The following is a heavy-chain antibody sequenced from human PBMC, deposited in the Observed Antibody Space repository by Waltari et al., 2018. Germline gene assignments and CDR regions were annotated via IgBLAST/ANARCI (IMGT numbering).Heavy chain of an antibody. CDR2: ISYDGSKK. CDR1: GFRFNSFA. D-gene: IGHD5-12*01. V-gene: IGHV3-30*07. Sequence: QAQLVESGGGAVQPGRSLRLSCAASGFRFNSFALHWVRQAPGKGPEWLAVISYDGSKKFYAESVKGRFTISRDNSKNVVYLQVDSLRPEDTAVYYCARDGYSGHLDPWGQGTLVTVSS. J-gene: IGHJ5*02. CDR3: ARDGYSGHLDP.